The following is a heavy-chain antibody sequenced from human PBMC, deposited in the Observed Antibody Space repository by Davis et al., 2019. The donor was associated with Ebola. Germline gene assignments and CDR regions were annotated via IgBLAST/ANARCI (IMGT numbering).Heavy chain of an antibody. V-gene: IGHV4-59*01. D-gene: IGHD6-25*01. CDR3: ARAHSGLTSDWFDP. CDR2: VHTSGST. Sequence: MPSETLSLTCSLSGGSISFYYWSCIRQSPGKGLEWLGYVHTSGSTNYNPSLKSRVTMSIDTSNNQISLTLTSVTAADTAGYYCARAHSGLTSDWFDPWSPGTLVTGS. CDR1: GGSISFYY. J-gene: IGHJ5*02.